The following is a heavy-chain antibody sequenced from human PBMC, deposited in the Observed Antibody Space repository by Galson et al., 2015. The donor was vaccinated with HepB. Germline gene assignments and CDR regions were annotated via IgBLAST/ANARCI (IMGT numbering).Heavy chain of an antibody. CDR1: GYTFTSYD. J-gene: IGHJ3*02. CDR3: ATDGIAVAADRDAFDI. CDR2: MNPNTGNT. Sequence: SVKVSCKASGYTFTSYDINWLRQATGQGLEWMGWMNPNTGNTGYAQKFQGRVTMTSDTSISTAYMGLSSLRSEDTAVYYCATDGIAVAADRDAFDIWGQGTMVTVSS. V-gene: IGHV1-8*01. D-gene: IGHD6-19*01.